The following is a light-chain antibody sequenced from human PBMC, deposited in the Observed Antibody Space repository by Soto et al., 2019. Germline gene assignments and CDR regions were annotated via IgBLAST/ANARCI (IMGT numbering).Light chain of an antibody. CDR1: SGHSNYA. CDR3: QTWGTGIVV. CDR2: VNSDGSY. Sequence: QPVLTQSPSASASLGASVKLTCTLSSGHSNYAIAWHQQQPEKGPRYLMKVNSDGSYTKGDGIPDRFSGSSSGAERYVTISSLQSEDEADYYCQTWGTGIVVFGGGTKLTVL. J-gene: IGLJ2*01. V-gene: IGLV4-69*01.